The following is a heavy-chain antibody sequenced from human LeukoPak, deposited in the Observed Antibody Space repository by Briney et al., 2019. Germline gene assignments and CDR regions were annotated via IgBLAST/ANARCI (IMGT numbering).Heavy chain of an antibody. CDR1: GFTVSSNY. CDR3: ARTQRRTAWELDY. J-gene: IGHJ4*02. CDR2: TYSGGST. Sequence: PAGSLRLSCAASGFTVSSNYMSWVRQAPGQGLEWGSVTYSGGSTYYEDSVKGQFTNSRDNSKNTLYLQMNSLRAEDTAVYYCARTQRRTAWELDYWGQGTLVTVSS. D-gene: IGHD1-26*01. V-gene: IGHV3-53*01.